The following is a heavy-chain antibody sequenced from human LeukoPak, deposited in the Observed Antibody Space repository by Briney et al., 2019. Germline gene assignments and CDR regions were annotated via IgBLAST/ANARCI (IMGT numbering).Heavy chain of an antibody. V-gene: IGHV1-69*13. Sequence: GASVKVSCTASGYTFTSYAISWVRQAPGQGLEWMGGIIPIFGTANYAQKFQGRVTITADESTSTAYMELSSLRSEDTAVYYCARVSGWYEDAFDIWGQGTMVTVSS. CDR1: GYTFTSYA. CDR2: IIPIFGTA. D-gene: IGHD6-19*01. CDR3: ARVSGWYEDAFDI. J-gene: IGHJ3*02.